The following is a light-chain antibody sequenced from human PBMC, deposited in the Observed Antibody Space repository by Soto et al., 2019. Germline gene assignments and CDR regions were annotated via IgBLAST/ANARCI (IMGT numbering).Light chain of an antibody. Sequence: EIVVTQSPATLSVSPGERATLSCRSSQSVSSNLAWYQQKPGQAPRLLIYGASTRATGIPARFSGSGSGAEFTLTISSLRSKDFAIYYCQQYNNWRTFGQGTKV. CDR2: GAS. CDR3: QQYNNWRT. J-gene: IGKJ1*01. CDR1: QSVSSN. V-gene: IGKV3-15*01.